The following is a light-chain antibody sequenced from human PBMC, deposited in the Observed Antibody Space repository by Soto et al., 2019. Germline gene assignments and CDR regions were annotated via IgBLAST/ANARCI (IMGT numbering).Light chain of an antibody. Sequence: DTVMTQSPATLSVSPGERVTLSCRASQSVGYNLAWYHQKPGQAPRLLISGASTRATGIPARFSGSGSGTEFTLTISSLQSEDFAVYYCQQYNQWPPFTFGQGTKLEIK. CDR1: QSVGYN. CDR3: QQYNQWPPFT. J-gene: IGKJ2*01. V-gene: IGKV3-15*01. CDR2: GAS.